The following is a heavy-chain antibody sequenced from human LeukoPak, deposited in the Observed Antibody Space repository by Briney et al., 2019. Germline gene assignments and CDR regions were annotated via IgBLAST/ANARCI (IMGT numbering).Heavy chain of an antibody. CDR1: GYSFTSYW. Sequence: GESLKISCKGSGYSFTSYWIGWVRQMPGKGLEWMGIIYPGDSDTRYSPSFQGQVTISADKSIRTAYLQWSSLKASDTGMYYCARHKTTVVTPNYYYGMDVWGQGTTVTVSS. CDR2: IYPGDSDT. CDR3: ARHKTTVVTPNYYYGMDV. D-gene: IGHD4-23*01. V-gene: IGHV5-51*01. J-gene: IGHJ6*02.